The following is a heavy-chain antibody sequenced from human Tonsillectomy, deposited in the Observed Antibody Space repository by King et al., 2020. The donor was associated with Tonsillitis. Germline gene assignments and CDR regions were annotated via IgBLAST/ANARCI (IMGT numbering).Heavy chain of an antibody. Sequence: QLQESGPGLVKPSETLSLTCTVSGGSISTYSWNWIRQPPGKGPEWIGYLIYSGTHNFNPSLKSRVPISLDTSKNQFSLMLCAVTAADTAVYYCARETYYYAMDAWGQGTTVTVSS. J-gene: IGHJ6*02. CDR1: GGSISTYS. CDR3: ARETYYYAMDA. V-gene: IGHV4-59*01. CDR2: LIYSGTH.